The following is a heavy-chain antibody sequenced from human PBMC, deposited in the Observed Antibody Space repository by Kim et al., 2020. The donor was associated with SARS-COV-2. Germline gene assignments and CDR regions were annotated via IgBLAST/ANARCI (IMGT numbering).Heavy chain of an antibody. V-gene: IGHV5-51*01. CDR1: GYSFNSYW. D-gene: IGHD6-13*01. Sequence: GESLKISCKGSGYSFNSYWIGWVRQMPGKGLEWMGIIYPGDSDTRYSPSFQGQVTISADKSISTAYLQWSSLKASDTAMYYCAIAAAGYWYGMDVWGQGTTVTVSS. CDR3: AIAAAGYWYGMDV. J-gene: IGHJ6*02. CDR2: IYPGDSDT.